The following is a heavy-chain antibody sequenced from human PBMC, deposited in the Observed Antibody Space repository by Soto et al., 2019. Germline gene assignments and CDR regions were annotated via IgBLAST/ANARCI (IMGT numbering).Heavy chain of an antibody. CDR2: IHHSGSI. D-gene: IGHD2-21*02. CDR1: GDSISSDHYH. Sequence: SETLSLTCTVSGDSISSDHYHWTWIRQSPGKGLEWIGYIHHSGSILYNPSLKSRVTISVDTSKNQFSLHLTSVTAADTAVYFCAREDDGGDSLDVWGKGTTVTVSS. CDR3: AREDDGGDSLDV. J-gene: IGHJ6*04. V-gene: IGHV4-30-4*08.